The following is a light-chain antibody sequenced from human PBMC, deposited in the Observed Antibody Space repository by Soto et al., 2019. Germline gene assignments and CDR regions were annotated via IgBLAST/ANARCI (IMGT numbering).Light chain of an antibody. J-gene: IGLJ1*01. CDR1: NSGSES. CDR2: DDS. CDR3: QVWYSSTDLYV. V-gene: IGLV3-21*02. Sequence: SYELAQPPSVSVAPGQTARLTCGGNNSGSESVHWYQQRPGQAPVLVVYDDSDRPSGIPERFSGSNSANTATLTISRVEAGDEADYYCQVWYSSTDLYVFGSGTKV.